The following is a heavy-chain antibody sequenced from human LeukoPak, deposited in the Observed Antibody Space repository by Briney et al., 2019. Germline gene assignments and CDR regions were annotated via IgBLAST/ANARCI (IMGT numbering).Heavy chain of an antibody. V-gene: IGHV4-59*01. CDR2: IYYSGST. Sequence: SETLSLTCTVSGGSISSYYWSWIRQPPGKGLEWIGYIYYSGSTNYNPSLKSRVPISVDTSKTQFSPTLSSVTAPETAVYYCARYAFWSGSVAYWGQGTLVTVSS. D-gene: IGHD3-3*01. CDR1: GGSISSYY. CDR3: ARYAFWSGSVAY. J-gene: IGHJ4*02.